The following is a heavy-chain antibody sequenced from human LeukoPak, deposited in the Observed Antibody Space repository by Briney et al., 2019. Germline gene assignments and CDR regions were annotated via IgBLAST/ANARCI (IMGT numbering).Heavy chain of an antibody. CDR2: ISGSGGST. CDR3: AKARVGEAGASDY. V-gene: IGHV3-23*01. CDR1: GFTFSSYW. Sequence: GGSLRLSCAASGFTFSSYWMHWVRQAPGKGLEWVSAISGSGGSTYYADSVKGRFTISRDNSKNTLYLQMNSLRAEDTAVYYCAKARVGEAGASDYWGQGTLVTVSS. J-gene: IGHJ4*02. D-gene: IGHD6-13*01.